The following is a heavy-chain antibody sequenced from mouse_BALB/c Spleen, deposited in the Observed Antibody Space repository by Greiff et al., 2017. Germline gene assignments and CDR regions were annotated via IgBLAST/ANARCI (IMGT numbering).Heavy chain of an antibody. V-gene: IGHV1-63*02. CDR2: IYPGGGYT. D-gene: IGHD1-1*01. Sequence: QVQLQQSGAELVRPGTSVKISCKASGYTFTNYWLGWVKQRPGHGLEWIGDIYPGGGYTNYNEKFKGKATLTADTSSSTAYMQLSSLTSEDSAVYFCARGAYYYGSRGYFDYWGQGTTLTVSS. CDR1: GYTFTNYW. J-gene: IGHJ2*01. CDR3: ARGAYYYGSRGYFDY.